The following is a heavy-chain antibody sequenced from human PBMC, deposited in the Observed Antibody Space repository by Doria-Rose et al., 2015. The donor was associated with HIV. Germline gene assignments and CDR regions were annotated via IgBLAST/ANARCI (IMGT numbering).Heavy chain of an antibody. CDR2: IFSDDER. Sequence: ESGPVLVKPTETLTLTCTVSGGSLSSPGMGVGWIRQPPGKALEWLANIFSDDERSYKTSLKSRLTISRGTSKSQVVLTMTDMDPVDTATYYCARIKSSRWYHKYYLDFWGQGTLVIVSA. CDR3: ARIKSSRWYHKYYLDF. D-gene: IGHD6-13*01. V-gene: IGHV2-26*01. J-gene: IGHJ4*02. CDR1: GGSLSSPGMG.